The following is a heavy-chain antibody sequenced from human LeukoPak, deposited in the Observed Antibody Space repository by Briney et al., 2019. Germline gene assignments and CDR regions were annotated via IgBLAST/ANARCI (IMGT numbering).Heavy chain of an antibody. J-gene: IGHJ4*02. CDR3: AREGGKLGRDYFDY. CDR1: GGSISSYY. D-gene: IGHD7-27*01. Sequence: SETLSLTCTVSGGSISSYYWSWIRQPAGKGLEWIGRIYSSGSTDYNPSLKSRVTISVDTSKNQFSLKLSSVTAADTAVYYCAREGGKLGRDYFDYWGQGTLVTVSS. V-gene: IGHV4-4*07. CDR2: IYSSGST.